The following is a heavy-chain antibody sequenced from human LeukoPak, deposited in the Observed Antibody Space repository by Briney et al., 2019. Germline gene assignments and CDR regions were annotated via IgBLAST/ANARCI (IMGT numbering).Heavy chain of an antibody. V-gene: IGHV4-30-4*08. D-gene: IGHD5-12*01. CDR3: ARLGSTAFDI. CDR2: IYYSGST. Sequence: TFDDYAMHWIRQPPGKGLEWIGYIYYSGSTYYNPSLKSRVTISVDTSKNQFSLKLSSVTAADTAVYYCARLGSTAFDIWGQGTMVTVSS. J-gene: IGHJ3*02. CDR1: TFDDYA.